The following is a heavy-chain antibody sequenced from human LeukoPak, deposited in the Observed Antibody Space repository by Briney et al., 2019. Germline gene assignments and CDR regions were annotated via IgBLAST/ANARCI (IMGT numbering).Heavy chain of an antibody. V-gene: IGHV3-48*01. D-gene: IGHD3-10*01. CDR3: ARDYGGIDY. Sequence: PGGSLRLSCAASGFTFSSYAMNWVRQAPGKGVEWLSYISSDSSNIYSADSVKGRFTISRDNAKNSLYLQMHSLRAEATAVYYCARDYGGIDYWGQGTLVTVSS. CDR1: GFTFSSYA. J-gene: IGHJ4*02. CDR2: ISSDSSNI.